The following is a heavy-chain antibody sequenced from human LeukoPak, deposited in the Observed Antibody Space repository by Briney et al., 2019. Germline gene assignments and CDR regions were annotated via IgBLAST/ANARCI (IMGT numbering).Heavy chain of an antibody. Sequence: PGGSLRLSCAASGFTFSSYWMSWVRQAPGKGLEWVANIKQDGSEKYYVDSVKGRFTISRDNAKNSLYLQMNSLRAEDTAVYYCARGRKNYYDSSEYDYWGQGTLVTVSS. J-gene: IGHJ4*02. CDR2: IKQDGSEK. CDR3: ARGRKNYYDSSEYDY. D-gene: IGHD3-22*01. CDR1: GFTFSSYW. V-gene: IGHV3-7*01.